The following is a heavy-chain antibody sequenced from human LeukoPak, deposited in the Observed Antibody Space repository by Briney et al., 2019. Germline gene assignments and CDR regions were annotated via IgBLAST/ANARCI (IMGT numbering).Heavy chain of an antibody. D-gene: IGHD3-9*01. CDR2: INHSGST. Sequence: SETLSLTCAVYGGSFSGYYWSWIRQPPGKGLEWIGEINHSGSTNYNPSLNSRVTISVDTSKNQFSLNLYSVTAADTAVYYCAREHYDISTGNYLDYWGQGILVTVSS. J-gene: IGHJ4*02. CDR3: AREHYDISTGNYLDY. CDR1: GGSFSGYY. V-gene: IGHV4-34*01.